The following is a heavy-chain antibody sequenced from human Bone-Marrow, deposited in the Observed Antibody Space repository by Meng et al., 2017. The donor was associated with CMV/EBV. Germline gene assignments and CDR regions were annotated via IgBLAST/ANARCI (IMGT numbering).Heavy chain of an antibody. Sequence: SETLSLTCTVSGGSITSSYWSWIRQPPGKGLEWIGYSGSTNYNPSLQSRVIISVDTSKNQFSLKLRSVTAADTAVYYCARNPYNLGVWGQGTLVTVSS. CDR3: ARNPYNLGV. CDR1: GGSITSSY. D-gene: IGHD3-3*01. J-gene: IGHJ4*02. CDR2: SGST. V-gene: IGHV4-59*01.